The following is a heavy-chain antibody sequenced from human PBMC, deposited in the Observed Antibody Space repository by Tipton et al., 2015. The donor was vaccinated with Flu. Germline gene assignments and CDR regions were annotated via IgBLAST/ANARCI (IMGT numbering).Heavy chain of an antibody. CDR3: ARDAITIFGVAQVYYYGMDV. V-gene: IGHV4-59*01. CDR1: GGSISPYF. J-gene: IGHJ6*02. CDR2: INYNGNT. Sequence: TLSLTCTVSGGSISPYFWSWIRQPPAKGLEWIGYINYNGNTNYNPPLKSRLSMSIDTSKSQVSLKLNSVAAADTAMYYCARDAITIFGVAQVYYYGMDVWGQGTTVTVSS. D-gene: IGHD3-3*01.